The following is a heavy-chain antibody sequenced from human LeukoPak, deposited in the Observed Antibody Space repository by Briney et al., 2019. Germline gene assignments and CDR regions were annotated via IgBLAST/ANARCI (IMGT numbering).Heavy chain of an antibody. CDR3: VGRHYDSVWGMYRENVFDL. CDR2: IYYSGST. J-gene: IGHJ3*01. V-gene: IGHV4-39*01. CDR1: GGSISSSGHY. Sequence: PSETLSLTCSVSGGSISSSGHYWGWIRQPPGKGLEWIGSIYYSGSTYYNPSLKSRVTISVDTSNNQFFLKMRSVTAADTAVYYCVGRHYDSVWGMYRENVFDLWGQGTMVSVSS. D-gene: IGHD3-16*02.